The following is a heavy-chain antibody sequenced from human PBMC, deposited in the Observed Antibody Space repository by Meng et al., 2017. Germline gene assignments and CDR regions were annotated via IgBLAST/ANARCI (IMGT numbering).Heavy chain of an antibody. D-gene: IGHD6-13*01. Sequence: SVKVSCKASGGTFSSYAINWVRQAPGQGLEWMGGIIPIFGTANYAQKFQGRVTITAGKSTSTAYMELSSLRSEDTAVYYCARGDRSSSWYKHDAFDIWGQGTMVTVSS. J-gene: IGHJ3*02. CDR1: GGTFSSYA. CDR3: ARGDRSSSWYKHDAFDI. CDR2: IIPIFGTA. V-gene: IGHV1-69*06.